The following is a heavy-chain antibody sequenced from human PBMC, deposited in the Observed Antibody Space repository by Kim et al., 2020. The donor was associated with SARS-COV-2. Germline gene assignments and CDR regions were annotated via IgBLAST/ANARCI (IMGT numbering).Heavy chain of an antibody. J-gene: IGHJ4*02. D-gene: IGHD1-26*01. CDR3: ARLERYSGSYWYFDY. V-gene: IGHV5-51*01. Sequence: PSFQGQVTISADKSISTAYLQWSSLKASDTAMYYCARLERYSGSYWYFDYWGQGTLVTVSS.